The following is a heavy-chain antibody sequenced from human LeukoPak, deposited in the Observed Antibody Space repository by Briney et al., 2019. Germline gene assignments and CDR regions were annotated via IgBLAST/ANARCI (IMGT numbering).Heavy chain of an antibody. J-gene: IGHJ4*02. CDR2: IWYDGSNK. Sequence: GGSLRLSCAASGFTFSSYWMNWARQAPGKGLEWVAVIWYDGSNKYYADSVKGRFTISRDNSKNTLYLQMNSLRAEDTAVYYCARPGDRGLYYFDYWGQGTLVTVSS. CDR3: ARPGDRGLYYFDY. CDR1: GFTFSSYW. V-gene: IGHV3-33*08.